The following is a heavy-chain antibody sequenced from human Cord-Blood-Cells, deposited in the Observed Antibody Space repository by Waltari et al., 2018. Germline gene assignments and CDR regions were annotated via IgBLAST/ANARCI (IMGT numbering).Heavy chain of an antibody. D-gene: IGHD6-13*01. J-gene: IGHJ4*02. V-gene: IGHV5-51*01. CDR2: IYPGDSDT. Sequence: EVQLVQSGAEVKKPGESLKISCKGSGDSFTIYGIGWVRHMPGKGLEWMGIIYPGDSDTRYSPSFQGQVTISADKSISTAYLQWSSLKASDTAMYYCARLRQQLAKYYFDYWGQGTLVTVSS. CDR1: GDSFTIYG. CDR3: ARLRQQLAKYYFDY.